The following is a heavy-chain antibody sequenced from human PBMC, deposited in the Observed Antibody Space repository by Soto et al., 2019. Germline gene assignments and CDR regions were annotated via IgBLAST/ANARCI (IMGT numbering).Heavy chain of an antibody. Sequence: GGSLRLSCAVSGFTFSSYSMNWVRQAPGKGLEWVSYISGGSSTIYYADSVKGRFTISRDNAKNSLYLQMNSLRDEDTAVYQCARVIAAAGDKNAFDVWGQGTMVTVSS. CDR1: GFTFSSYS. CDR3: ARVIAAAGDKNAFDV. V-gene: IGHV3-48*02. J-gene: IGHJ3*01. D-gene: IGHD6-13*01. CDR2: ISGGSSTI.